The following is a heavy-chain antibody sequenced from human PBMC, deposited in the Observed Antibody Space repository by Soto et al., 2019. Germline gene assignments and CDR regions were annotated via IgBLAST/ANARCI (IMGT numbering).Heavy chain of an antibody. CDR2: IDPSDSYT. V-gene: IGHV5-10-1*01. CDR3: ARLQAAAGDNDLTFDY. CDR1: GYSFTSYW. J-gene: IGHJ4*02. D-gene: IGHD6-13*01. Sequence: EVQLVQSGAEVKKPGESLRISCQGSGYSFTSYWISWVRQMPGKGLEWMGRIDPSDSYTNYSPSVQGHVTISPDKSISTAYLQWSTLKASDTAMYYCARLQAAAGDNDLTFDYWGQGTLVTVSS.